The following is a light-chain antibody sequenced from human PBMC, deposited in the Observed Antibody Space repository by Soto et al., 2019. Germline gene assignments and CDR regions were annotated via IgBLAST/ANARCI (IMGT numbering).Light chain of an antibody. CDR2: GAS. Sequence: EIVMTQPPATLSVSPGERATLSCRASQSVSSNLAWFQQKPGQAPRLLIYGASTRAIGTPAKFSGSGSGTEFTLTIGGLQSEDFAVYYCQQYNNWPRTFGQGTKVDIK. CDR1: QSVSSN. CDR3: QQYNNWPRT. V-gene: IGKV3-15*01. J-gene: IGKJ1*01.